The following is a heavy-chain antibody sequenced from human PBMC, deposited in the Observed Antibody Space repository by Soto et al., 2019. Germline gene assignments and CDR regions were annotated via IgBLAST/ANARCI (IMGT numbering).Heavy chain of an antibody. CDR2: ITTSDDIT. CDR1: GFIFKDFA. V-gene: IGHV3-23*01. J-gene: IGHJ5*02. D-gene: IGHD3-3*01. Sequence: EVQLFESGGGLVEPGESLRLSCAASGFIFKDFAMSWVRQAPGKGLEWVSTITTSDDITYSADSVRGRFTISRDNSANTLFLQVSLLRGDDTATYYCTKGDSSGYFDPSSGYSTPDHWGQGTLVTVSS. CDR3: TKGDSSGYFDPSSGYSTPDH.